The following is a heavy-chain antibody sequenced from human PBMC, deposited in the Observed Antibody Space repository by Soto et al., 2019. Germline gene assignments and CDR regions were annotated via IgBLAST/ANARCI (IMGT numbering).Heavy chain of an antibody. Sequence: SETLSLTCTVSGGSISSGGYYWSWIRQHPGKGLEWIGYIYYSGSTYYNPSLKSRVTISVDTSKNQFSLKLSSVTAADTAVYYCARDLAAAGYYFDYWGQGTPVTVSS. CDR1: GGSISSGGYY. CDR2: IYYSGST. V-gene: IGHV4-31*03. J-gene: IGHJ4*02. CDR3: ARDLAAAGYYFDY. D-gene: IGHD6-13*01.